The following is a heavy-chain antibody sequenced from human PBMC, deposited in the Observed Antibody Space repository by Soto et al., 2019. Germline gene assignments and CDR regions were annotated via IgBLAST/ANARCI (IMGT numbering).Heavy chain of an antibody. CDR1: GFTFSSYA. CDR2: ISGSGGST. CDR3: AKGEALLWFGASGYFDY. D-gene: IGHD3-10*01. V-gene: IGHV3-23*01. Sequence: EVQLLESGGGLVQPGGSLRLSCAASGFTFSSYAMSWVRQAPGKGLEWVSAISGSGGSTYYADSVKGRFTISRDNSKNAIYLQMNSLRAEDTAVYSCAKGEALLWFGASGYFDYWGQGTLVTVSS. J-gene: IGHJ4*02.